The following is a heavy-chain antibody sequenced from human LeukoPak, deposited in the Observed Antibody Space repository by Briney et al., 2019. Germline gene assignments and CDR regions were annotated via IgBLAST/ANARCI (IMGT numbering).Heavy chain of an antibody. J-gene: IGHJ4*02. CDR1: GFTFSSYA. CDR2: TRNDGSNK. Sequence: PGGSLRPSCAASGFTFSSYAMYWVRQAPGKGLEWVAFTRNDGSNKYHADSVKGRFTISRDNSKNTLYLQMNSLRPEDTAVYYCAKGSKAPLVPTDYSDYWGQGTLVTVSS. D-gene: IGHD6-6*01. CDR3: AKGSKAPLVPTDYSDY. V-gene: IGHV3-30*02.